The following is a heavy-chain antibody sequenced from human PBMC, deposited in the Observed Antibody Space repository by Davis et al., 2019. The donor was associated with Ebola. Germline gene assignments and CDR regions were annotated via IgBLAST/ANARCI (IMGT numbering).Heavy chain of an antibody. J-gene: IGHJ3*02. CDR2: IYPDDFDT. Sequence: GESLKISCKGSGYSFSDYWIGWVRQMPGKGLGWMGIIYPDDFDTRYSPSFQGQVTISVDKSISTAYLQWSSLKASDTAMYYCARKFDSFDIWGRGTMVTVSS. CDR1: GYSFSDYW. V-gene: IGHV5-51*01. CDR3: ARKFDSFDI.